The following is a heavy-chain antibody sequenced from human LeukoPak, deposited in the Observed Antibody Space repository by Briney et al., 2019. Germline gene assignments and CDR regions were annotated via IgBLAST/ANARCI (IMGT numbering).Heavy chain of an antibody. CDR1: GFTVSSNY. CDR2: IYSGGST. V-gene: IGHV3-53*01. Sequence: TGGSLRLSCAASGFTVSSNYMSWVRQAPGKGLEWVSVIYSGGSTYYADSVKGRFTISRDNSKNTLYLQMNSLRAEDTAVYCCARTIYSYGYMDYMDVWGKGTTVTVSS. D-gene: IGHD5-18*01. J-gene: IGHJ6*03. CDR3: ARTIYSYGYMDYMDV.